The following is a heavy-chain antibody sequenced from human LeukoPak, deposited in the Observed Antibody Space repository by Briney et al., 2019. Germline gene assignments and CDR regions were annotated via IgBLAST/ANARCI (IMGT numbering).Heavy chain of an antibody. CDR3: ARVNGDGYD. D-gene: IGHD5-24*01. CDR1: GFTFICHS. V-gene: IGHV3-21*01. Sequence: GHSLRRSMPASGFTFICHSMNWVRLAQGYGLSLFSSITGGNNYIYNADYADSVKGRFTISRDNAKNSVYLQMNSLRAEDTAVYYCARVNGDGYDWGQGTLVTVSS. CDR2: ITGGNNYI. J-gene: IGHJ4*02.